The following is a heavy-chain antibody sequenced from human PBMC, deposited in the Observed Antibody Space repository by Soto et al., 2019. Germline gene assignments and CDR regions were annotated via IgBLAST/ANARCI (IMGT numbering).Heavy chain of an antibody. Sequence: SETLSLTCTVSGGSISSSSYYWGWIRQPPGKGLEWIGSIYYSGSTYYNPSLKSRVTISVDTSKNQFSLKLSSVTAADTAVYYCAGVSKDYYYYGMDVWGQGTTVTVSS. J-gene: IGHJ6*02. CDR1: GGSISSSSYY. D-gene: IGHD2-15*01. CDR2: IYYSGST. V-gene: IGHV4-39*07. CDR3: AGVSKDYYYYGMDV.